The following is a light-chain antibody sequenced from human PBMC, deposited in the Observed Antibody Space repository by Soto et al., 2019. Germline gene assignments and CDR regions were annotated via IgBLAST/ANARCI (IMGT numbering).Light chain of an antibody. V-gene: IGLV2-18*01. J-gene: IGLJ1*01. CDR3: SLYTSENTYV. CDR2: EAS. Sequence: QSALTQPPSVSGSPGQSVTISCTGTSTDFVSYNRVSWYQQPPGTAPKLIIYEASNRPAGVPDRFSGSKSGNTASLTLSGLQAADEADYYCSLYTSENTYVFGTGTKVTVL. CDR1: STDFVSYNR.